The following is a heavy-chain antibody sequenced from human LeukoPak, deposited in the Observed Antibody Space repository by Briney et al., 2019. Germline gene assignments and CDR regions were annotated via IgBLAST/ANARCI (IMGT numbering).Heavy chain of an antibody. V-gene: IGHV1-46*01. CDR1: GYSFTTYY. D-gene: IGHD1-26*01. CDR2: INPSGGST. CDR3: AREGVSGSYLGY. Sequence: ASVKVSCKASGYSFTTYYIHWVRLAPGQGLEWMGVINPSGGSTRYEQKFQGRVTMTRDMSTSTVYMELSSLRFEDTALYYCAREGVSGSYLGYWGQGTLVTVSS. J-gene: IGHJ4*02.